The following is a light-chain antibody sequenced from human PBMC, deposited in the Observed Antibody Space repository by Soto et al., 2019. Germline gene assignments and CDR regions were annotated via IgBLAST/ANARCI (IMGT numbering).Light chain of an antibody. CDR2: GAS. Sequence: ETVLTQSPGTQSLSPGERAALSCKASQSVNNNYLAWHQQKPGQAPRLLIYGASSRATGVPDRFSGSGSGTDFTLTISRLEPEDFAVYYCHQYGSIPRTFGQGTKLEIK. V-gene: IGKV3-20*01. CDR1: QSVNNNY. J-gene: IGKJ2*01. CDR3: HQYGSIPRT.